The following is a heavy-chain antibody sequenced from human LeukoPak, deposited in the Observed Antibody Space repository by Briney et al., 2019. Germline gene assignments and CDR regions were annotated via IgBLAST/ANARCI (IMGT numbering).Heavy chain of an antibody. CDR3: ARLSRGEILRFLEWLPRRRYFDY. CDR1: GGSFSGYS. D-gene: IGHD3-3*01. Sequence: SETLSLTCAVYGGSFSGYSWNWIRQPPVKGLEWIGEINHSGGTNYNPSLKSRVTISVDTSKNQFSLKLSSVTAADTAVYYCARLSRGEILRFLEWLPRRRYFDYWGQGTLVTVSS. V-gene: IGHV4-34*01. CDR2: INHSGGT. J-gene: IGHJ4*02.